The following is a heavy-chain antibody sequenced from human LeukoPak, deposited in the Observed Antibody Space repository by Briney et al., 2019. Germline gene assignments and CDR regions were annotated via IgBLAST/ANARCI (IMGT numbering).Heavy chain of an antibody. CDR3: ARVPRLYDSSGYRYYYYGMDV. Sequence: KTSETLSLTCAVYGGSFSGYYWSGTGRPQGKGWEGIGEINHSGSTNYNPSLKSRVTISVDTSKNQFSLKLSSVTAADTAVYYCARVPRLYDSSGYRYYYYGMDVWGQGTTVTVSS. J-gene: IGHJ6*02. CDR2: INHSGST. D-gene: IGHD3-22*01. CDR1: GGSFSGYY. V-gene: IGHV4-34*01.